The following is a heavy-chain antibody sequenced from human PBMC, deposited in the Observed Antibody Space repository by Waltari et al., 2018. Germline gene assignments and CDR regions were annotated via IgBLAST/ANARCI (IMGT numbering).Heavy chain of an antibody. V-gene: IGHV3-7*04. CDR1: AFTFLRHW. D-gene: IGHD6-13*01. CDR2: IKQDGSEK. Sequence: EVQLVESGGGLVQPGGSLSLSCAASAFTFLRHWMTWVRQAPGKGLEWVANIKQDGSEKYYVDSVKGRFTISRDNAKSSLYLQMESLRGDDTAVYYCARGGLDSSWYWRNWGQGTLVTVSS. CDR3: ARGGLDSSWYWRN. J-gene: IGHJ4*02.